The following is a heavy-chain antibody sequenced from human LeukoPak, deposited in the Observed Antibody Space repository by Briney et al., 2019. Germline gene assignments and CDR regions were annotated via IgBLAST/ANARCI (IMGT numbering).Heavy chain of an antibody. CDR2: IYSTGSA. D-gene: IGHD5-24*01. Sequence: PSETLSLTCTVSGGSISNYYWSWIRQPPGKGLEWIGHIYSTGSATYSPSLKSRVTTSVDKSKNQFSLKLTSVTAADTAVYYCARHRSDGSYPLDYWGQGALVTVSS. CDR3: ARHRSDGSYPLDY. J-gene: IGHJ4*02. V-gene: IGHV4-59*08. CDR1: GGSISNYY.